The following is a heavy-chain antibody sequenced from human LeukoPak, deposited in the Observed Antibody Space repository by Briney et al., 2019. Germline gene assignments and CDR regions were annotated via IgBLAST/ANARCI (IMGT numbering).Heavy chain of an antibody. CDR2: IIPIFGTA. D-gene: IGHD3-3*01. V-gene: IGHV1-69*13. J-gene: IGHJ4*02. CDR3: ARDYPPRGGPLEWLSQ. Sequence: ASVKVSCKASGGTFSSYAISWVRQAPGQGLEWMGGIIPIFGTANYAQKFQGRVTITADESTSTAYMELSSLRSEDTAVYYCARDYPPRGGPLEWLSQWGQGTLVTVSS. CDR1: GGTFSSYA.